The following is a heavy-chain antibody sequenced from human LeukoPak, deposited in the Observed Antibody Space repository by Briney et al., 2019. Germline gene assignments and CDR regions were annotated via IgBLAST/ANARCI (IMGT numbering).Heavy chain of an antibody. CDR1: GFTFSSYS. J-gene: IGHJ2*01. D-gene: IGHD1-26*01. CDR2: ISSSSYI. Sequence: PGGSLRLSCAASGFTFSSYSMNWVRQAPGKGLEWVSSISSSSYIYYADSVKGRFTISRDNAKNSLYLQMNSLRAEDTAVYYCARDFRLVGATNVPTRPFDLWGRGTLVTVSS. V-gene: IGHV3-21*01. CDR3: ARDFRLVGATNVPTRPFDL.